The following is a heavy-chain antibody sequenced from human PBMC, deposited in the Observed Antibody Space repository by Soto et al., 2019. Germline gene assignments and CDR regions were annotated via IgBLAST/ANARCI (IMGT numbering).Heavy chain of an antibody. V-gene: IGHV3-30-3*01. J-gene: IGHJ4*02. CDR1: GFTFSNIA. Sequence: QAQLVESGGGVVQPGRSLRLSCAASGFTFSNIAMHWVRQAPGKGLEWVAAISYDGTYRPYADFARGLFTISRVNSQKTLYLQMNSLRPEDTALYYCATDRALGATLGAIDFWGQGTLVTVSS. CDR2: ISYDGTYR. D-gene: IGHD1-26*01. CDR3: ATDRALGATLGAIDF.